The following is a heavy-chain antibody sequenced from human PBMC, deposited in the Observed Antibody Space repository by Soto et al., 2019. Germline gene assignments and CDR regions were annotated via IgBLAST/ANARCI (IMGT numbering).Heavy chain of an antibody. Sequence: PGGSLRLSCVGSGFTFSDYYMSWIRQAPGKGLEWISNIHSHSRSTEYADSVQGRFTVSRDNAKNTLYLQLDSLKDDDTAVYYCTRDSMTAGHAYWGQGTPVTVSS. CDR1: GFTFSDYY. J-gene: IGHJ4*02. D-gene: IGHD6-19*01. V-gene: IGHV3-11*06. CDR3: TRDSMTAGHAY. CDR2: IHSHSRST.